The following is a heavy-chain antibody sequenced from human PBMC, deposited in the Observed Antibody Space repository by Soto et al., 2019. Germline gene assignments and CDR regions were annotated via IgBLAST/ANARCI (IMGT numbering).Heavy chain of an antibody. CDR3: ARHCTNGVCYSPALDY. D-gene: IGHD2-8*01. V-gene: IGHV1-18*01. CDR2: ISAYNGNT. J-gene: IGHJ4*02. Sequence: ASMKVSCQASGYTFTSYGSIWVRHAPGQGLEWMGWISAYNGNTNYAQKLQGRVTMTTDTSTSTAYMELRSLRSDDTAVYYCARHCTNGVCYSPALDYWGQGTLVTVSS. CDR1: GYTFTSYG.